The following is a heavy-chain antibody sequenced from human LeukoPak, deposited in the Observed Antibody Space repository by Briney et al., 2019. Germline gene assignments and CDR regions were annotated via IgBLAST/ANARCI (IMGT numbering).Heavy chain of an antibody. D-gene: IGHD2-2*01. V-gene: IGHV4-61*01. J-gene: IGHJ5*02. Sequence: SETLSLTCTVSGGSVSSGRYYWSWIRQPPGKGLEWIGYIYYSGSTNYNPSLKSRVTISVDTSKNQFSLKLSSVTAADTAVYYCARDFRYCSSTSCYGSWFDPWGQGTLVTVSS. CDR3: ARDFRYCSSTSCYGSWFDP. CDR2: IYYSGST. CDR1: GGSVSSGRYY.